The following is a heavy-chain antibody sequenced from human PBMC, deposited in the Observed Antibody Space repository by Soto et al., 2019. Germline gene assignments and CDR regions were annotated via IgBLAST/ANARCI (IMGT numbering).Heavy chain of an antibody. Sequence: GSLRLSCAASGFTFSNYDMHWVRQATGKGLEWVSAIGTAGDTFYPGSVKGRFTISRENAKNSLYLQMNSLRAEDTAVYYCARPTCSGGSCYFDYCGQGTLVTVSS. V-gene: IGHV3-13*01. J-gene: IGHJ4*02. CDR3: ARPTCSGGSCYFDY. CDR2: IGTAGDT. CDR1: GFTFSNYD. D-gene: IGHD2-15*01.